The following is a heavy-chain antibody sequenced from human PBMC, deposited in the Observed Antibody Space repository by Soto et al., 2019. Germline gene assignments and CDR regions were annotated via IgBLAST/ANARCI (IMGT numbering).Heavy chain of an antibody. V-gene: IGHV1-69*02. J-gene: IGHJ4*02. Sequence: QVQLVQSGAEVKKPGSSVKVSCKASGGTFSSYTISWVRQAPGQGLEWMGRIIPILGIANYAQKFQGRVTITADKSTSTAYMELRSLRSEDTAVYYCARAPGGATPDYWGQGTLVTVSS. CDR3: ARAPGGATPDY. D-gene: IGHD5-12*01. CDR2: IIPILGIA. CDR1: GGTFSSYT.